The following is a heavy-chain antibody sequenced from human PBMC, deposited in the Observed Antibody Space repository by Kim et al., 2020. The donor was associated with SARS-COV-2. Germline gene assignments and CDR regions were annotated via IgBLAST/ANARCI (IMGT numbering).Heavy chain of an antibody. V-gene: IGHV3-30*01. D-gene: IGHD6-6*01. Sequence: ATDVEDRFTITRDKSKTTLYMQMHSLRSQDTAVYNCARDKAEYSSPYFDYWGQGTLVTVSS. CDR3: ARDKAEYSSPYFDY. J-gene: IGHJ4*02.